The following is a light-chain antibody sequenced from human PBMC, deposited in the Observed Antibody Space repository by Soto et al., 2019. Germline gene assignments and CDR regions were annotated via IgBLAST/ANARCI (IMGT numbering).Light chain of an antibody. Sequence: EIVMTQSPATLSVSPGERATLSCRASHSVSSHLAWYQHKPGQAPRLLIYGASTRATGIPARFSGSGSGTEFTLSISSLQSEDFAVYYCQQYNNWPLTFGQGTNLEIK. V-gene: IGKV3-15*01. CDR2: GAS. J-gene: IGKJ2*01. CDR3: QQYNNWPLT. CDR1: HSVSSH.